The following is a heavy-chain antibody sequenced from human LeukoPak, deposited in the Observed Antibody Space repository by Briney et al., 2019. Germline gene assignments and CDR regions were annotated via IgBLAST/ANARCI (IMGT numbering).Heavy chain of an antibody. CDR2: FDPEDGET. V-gene: IGHV1-24*01. CDR3: ATVTYYYDSSGFAFDI. Sequence: ASVKVSCKVSGYTLTELSMHWVRQAPGKGLVWMGGFDPEDGETIYAQKFQGRVTMTEDTSTDTAYMELSSLRSEDTAVYYCATVTYYYDSSGFAFDIWGQGTMVTVSS. D-gene: IGHD3-22*01. CDR1: GYTLTELS. J-gene: IGHJ3*02.